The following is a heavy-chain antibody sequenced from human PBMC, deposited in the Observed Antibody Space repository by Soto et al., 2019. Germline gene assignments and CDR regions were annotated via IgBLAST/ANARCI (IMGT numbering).Heavy chain of an antibody. D-gene: IGHD3-10*01. CDR3: ARGQGLLWFGELSENAFDI. CDR2: ISAYNGNT. Sequence: QVQLVQSGAEVKKPGASVKVSCKASGYTFTSYGISWVRQAPGQGLEWMGWISAYNGNTNYAQKLQGRVTMTTDTSTSTAYMELRSLRSDDTAVYYCARGQGLLWFGELSENAFDIWGQGTMVTVSS. V-gene: IGHV1-18*01. J-gene: IGHJ3*02. CDR1: GYTFTSYG.